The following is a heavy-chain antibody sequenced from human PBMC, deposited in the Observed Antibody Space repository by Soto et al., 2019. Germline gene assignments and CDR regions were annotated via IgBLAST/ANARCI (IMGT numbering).Heavy chain of an antibody. CDR3: ARDASYYSLWSGYYPSRNGMDV. CDR1: GFTFSSFG. CDR2: IWYDGSKK. Sequence: GGSLRLSCAASGFTFSSFGMHWVRQAPGKGLEWVSLIWYDGSKKSYGDSVKGRFTISRDNSRNTVYLQMNSLRADDTAVYYCARDASYYSLWSGYYPSRNGMDVWCQGTTVTLSS. J-gene: IGHJ6*02. D-gene: IGHD3-3*01. V-gene: IGHV3-33*01.